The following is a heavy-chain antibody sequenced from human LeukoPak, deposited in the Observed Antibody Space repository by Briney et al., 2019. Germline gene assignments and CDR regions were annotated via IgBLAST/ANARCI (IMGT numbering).Heavy chain of an antibody. CDR2: ISYDGSNK. CDR3: AIIPLGGRFDY. Sequence: PGGSLRLSCAASGFTFSSYAMHWVRQAPGKGLEWVAVISYDGSNKYYADSVKGRFTVSRDNSKKILHLQMNSLRPGDTAVYYCAIIPLGGRFDYWGQGTLVTVSS. D-gene: IGHD3-10*01. CDR1: GFTFSSYA. J-gene: IGHJ4*02. V-gene: IGHV3-30-3*01.